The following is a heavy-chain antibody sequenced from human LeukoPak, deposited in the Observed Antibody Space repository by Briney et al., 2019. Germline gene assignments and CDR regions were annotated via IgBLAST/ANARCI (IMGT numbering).Heavy chain of an antibody. J-gene: IGHJ5*02. Sequence: SETLSLTCTVSGGSINFYYWSWIRQPPGKRLEWIAYIFTSGSTSYNPSLKSRVTISVDMSKNQFSLKLSSVTAADTAVYYCARRTTLRYSTSRPALGGGAWSTPGGRETLVP. CDR3: ARRTTLRYSTSRPALGGGAWSTP. CDR1: GGSINFYY. V-gene: IGHV4-4*09. D-gene: IGHD6-13*01. CDR2: IFTSGST.